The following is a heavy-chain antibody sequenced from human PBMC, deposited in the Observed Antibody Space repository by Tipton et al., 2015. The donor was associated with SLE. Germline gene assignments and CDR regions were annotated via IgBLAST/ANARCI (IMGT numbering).Heavy chain of an antibody. CDR1: GGSISSSSYY. D-gene: IGHD4-17*01. CDR3: ARRVYGDPHNAFDI. Sequence: TLSLTCTVSGGSISSSSYYWGWIRQPPGKGLEWIGSIYYSGTTYYNPSLKGRVTISVDTSKNQFSLKLSSVTAADTAMYYCARRVYGDPHNAFDIWCQGTMVTVSS. V-gene: IGHV4-39*01. CDR2: IYYSGTT. J-gene: IGHJ3*02.